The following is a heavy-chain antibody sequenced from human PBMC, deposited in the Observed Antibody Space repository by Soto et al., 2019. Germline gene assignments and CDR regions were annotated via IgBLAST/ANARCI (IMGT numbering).Heavy chain of an antibody. Sequence: ASVKVSCKASGYTFTGYGISWVRQAPGQGLEWMGWISAYNGNTNYAQKLQGRVTMTTDTSTSTAYMELRSLRSDDTAVYYCADGLWFGELLTPGMDVWGQGTTVTVSS. CDR2: ISAYNGNT. V-gene: IGHV1-18*01. D-gene: IGHD3-10*01. CDR1: GYTFTGYG. J-gene: IGHJ6*02. CDR3: ADGLWFGELLTPGMDV.